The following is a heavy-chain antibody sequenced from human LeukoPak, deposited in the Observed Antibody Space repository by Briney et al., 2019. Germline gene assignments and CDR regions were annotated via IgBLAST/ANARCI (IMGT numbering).Heavy chain of an antibody. CDR1: GGSFSGYY. CDR3: ARVRGPRVRLDY. Sequence: SETLSLTCAVYGGSFSGYYWSWIRQPPGKGLEWIGEINHSGSTNYNPSLKSRVTISVDTSKNQFSLKLSSVTAADTAVYYCARVRGPRVRLDYWGQGTLVTVSS. D-gene: IGHD2-21*01. V-gene: IGHV4-34*01. J-gene: IGHJ4*02. CDR2: INHSGST.